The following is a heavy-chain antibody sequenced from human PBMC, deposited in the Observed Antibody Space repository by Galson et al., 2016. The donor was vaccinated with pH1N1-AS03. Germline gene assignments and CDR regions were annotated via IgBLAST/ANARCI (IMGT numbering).Heavy chain of an antibody. D-gene: IGHD1-1*01. V-gene: IGHV3-7*03. CDR2: IKEDGSAK. J-gene: IGHJ4*02. Sequence: SLRLSCAASGFTFSSHWMGWVRQTPGKGLEWVANIKEDGSAKYYLDSVKGRFTISRDNAKNSLSLEMNSLRAEDTAVYYCARDASHTGSAWYYFDYWGREPWSPSPQ. CDR1: GFTFSSHW. CDR3: ARDASHTGSAWYYFDY.